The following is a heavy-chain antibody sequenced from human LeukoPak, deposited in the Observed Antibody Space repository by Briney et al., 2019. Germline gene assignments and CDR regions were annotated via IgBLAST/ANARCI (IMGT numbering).Heavy chain of an antibody. D-gene: IGHD2-2*01. J-gene: IGHJ4*02. V-gene: IGHV5-51*01. CDR2: IYPSDSDT. Sequence: GESLKISCKGSGYSFTTYWVAWVRQMPGKGLEWMGIIYPSDSDTRYSPSFQGQVTLSADKSFNTAYLQWSSLKASDTAMYYCARGRKYCSSTSCYYFDYWGQGTLVTVSS. CDR1: GYSFTTYW. CDR3: ARGRKYCSSTSCYYFDY.